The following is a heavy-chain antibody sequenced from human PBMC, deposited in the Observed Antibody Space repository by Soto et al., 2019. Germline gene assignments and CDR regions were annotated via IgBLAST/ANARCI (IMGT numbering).Heavy chain of an antibody. CDR3: ARVCDGYSPWHVPFDL. CDR1: GGSTSSGGYS. CDR2: IYHSGST. J-gene: IGHJ5*02. Sequence: TLSLTCAVSGGSTSSGGYSWSWIRQPPGKGLEWIGYIYHSGSTYYNPSLKSRVTISVDRSKNQFSLKLSSVTAADTAVYYCARVCDGYSPWHVPFDLCGQGTLVTGSS. V-gene: IGHV4-30-2*01. D-gene: IGHD2-21*01.